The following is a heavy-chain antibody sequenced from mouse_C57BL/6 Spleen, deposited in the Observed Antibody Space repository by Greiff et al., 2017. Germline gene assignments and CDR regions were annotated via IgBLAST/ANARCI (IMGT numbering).Heavy chain of an antibody. J-gene: IGHJ4*01. CDR1: GYTFTSYW. Sequence: QVQLQQSGAELVKPGASVKISCKASGYTFTSYWIHWVKQRPGQGLEWIGDIYPGSGSTNYNEKFKSKATLTVDTSSSTAYMQLSSLTSEDSAVYYCARQVDDYWAMDDWGKGTSVTVSS. V-gene: IGHV1-55*01. D-gene: IGHD1-1*02. CDR2: IYPGSGST. CDR3: ARQVDDYWAMDD.